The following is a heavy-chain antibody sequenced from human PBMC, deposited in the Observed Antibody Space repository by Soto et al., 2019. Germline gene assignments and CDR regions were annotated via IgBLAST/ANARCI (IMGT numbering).Heavy chain of an antibody. CDR2: IRSKGNSYAT. V-gene: IGHV3-73*01. J-gene: IGHJ4*02. CDR3: TSYDYGAYIVDY. CDR1: GFTFSGYA. D-gene: IGHD4-17*01. Sequence: EVQLVESGGGLVQPGGSLKLSCAASGFTFSGYAMHWVRQASGKGLEWVGRIRSKGNSYATSYAASVKGRFTISRDDSKNTAQLQMHRLKTEDTGVYFCTSYDYGAYIVDYWGQGNLVSVSS.